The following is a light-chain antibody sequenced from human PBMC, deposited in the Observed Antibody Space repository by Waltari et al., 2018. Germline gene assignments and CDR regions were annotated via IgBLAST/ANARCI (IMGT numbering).Light chain of an antibody. Sequence: EIVLTQSPATLSLSPGERATLSCRASQSVSSYLAWYQQKLGQAPRLLIFDAAKRATGIPARFSGRGSGTDFTLTIGGLEPEDFAVYYCQQRSNWPPIFTFGPGTKVDIK. V-gene: IGKV3-11*01. CDR2: DAA. CDR3: QQRSNWPPIFT. CDR1: QSVSSY. J-gene: IGKJ3*01.